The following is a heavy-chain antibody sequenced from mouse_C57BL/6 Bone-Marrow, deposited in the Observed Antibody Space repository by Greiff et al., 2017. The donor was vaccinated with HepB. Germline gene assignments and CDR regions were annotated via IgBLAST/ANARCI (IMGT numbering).Heavy chain of an antibody. CDR3: ASPPIAY. CDR2: ISSGGSYT. J-gene: IGHJ3*01. Sequence: EVQLLESGGDLVKPGASLKLSCAASGFTFSSYGMSWVRQTPDNRLEWVATISSGGSYTYYPDSVKGRFTISRDNAKNTLYLQMSSLKSEDTAMYSCASPPIAYWGQGTSVTVSA. CDR1: GFTFSSYG. V-gene: IGHV5-6*01.